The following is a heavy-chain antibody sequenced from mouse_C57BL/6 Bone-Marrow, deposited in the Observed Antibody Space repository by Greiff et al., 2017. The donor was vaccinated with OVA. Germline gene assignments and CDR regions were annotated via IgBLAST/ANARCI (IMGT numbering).Heavy chain of an antibody. CDR1: GYTFTSYG. Sequence: QVQLKESGAELARPGASVKLSCKASGYTFTSYGISWVKQRTGQGLEWIGEIYPRSGNTYYNEKFKGKATLTADKSSSTAYMELRSLTSEDSAVYFCASPYGSSYPYWYFDVWGTGTTVTVSS. CDR3: ASPYGSSYPYWYFDV. J-gene: IGHJ1*03. D-gene: IGHD1-1*01. V-gene: IGHV1-81*01. CDR2: IYPRSGNT.